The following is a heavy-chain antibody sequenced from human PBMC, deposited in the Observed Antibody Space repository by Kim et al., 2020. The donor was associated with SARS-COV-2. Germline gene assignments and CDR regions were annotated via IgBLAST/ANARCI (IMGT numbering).Heavy chain of an antibody. CDR3: ARGYGSGTYGLDY. D-gene: IGHD3-10*01. Sequence: YAQKLQGRVTMTTDTPASTVCMELSSLKPEDTAVYYCARGYGSGTYGLDYWGQGTLVTVSS. J-gene: IGHJ4*02. V-gene: IGHV1-46*04.